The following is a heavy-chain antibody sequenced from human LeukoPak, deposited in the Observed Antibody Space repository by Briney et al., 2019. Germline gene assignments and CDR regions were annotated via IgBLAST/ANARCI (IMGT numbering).Heavy chain of an antibody. Sequence: SETLSLTCAVYGGSFSGYYWSWIRQPPGKGLEWMGEINRSGSTNYNPSLKSRVTISVDTSKNQFSLKLSSVTAADTAVYYCARGIQLWSTNAFDIWGQGTMVTVSS. CDR2: INRSGST. CDR1: GGSFSGYY. J-gene: IGHJ3*02. V-gene: IGHV4-34*01. CDR3: ARGIQLWSTNAFDI. D-gene: IGHD5-18*01.